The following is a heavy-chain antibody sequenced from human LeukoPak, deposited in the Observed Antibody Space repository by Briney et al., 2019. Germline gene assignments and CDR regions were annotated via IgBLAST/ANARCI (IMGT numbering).Heavy chain of an antibody. CDR3: ARDSSSGYQGY. CDR2: ISSSGSTI. CDR1: GFTFSGYE. Sequence: GGSLRLSCAASGFTFSGYEMNWVRQAPGKGLEWVSYISSSGSTIYYADSVKGRFTSSRDNAKNSLYLQMNSLRAEDTAVYYCARDSSSGYQGYWGKGTRVTVST. V-gene: IGHV3-48*03. J-gene: IGHJ4*02. D-gene: IGHD3-22*01.